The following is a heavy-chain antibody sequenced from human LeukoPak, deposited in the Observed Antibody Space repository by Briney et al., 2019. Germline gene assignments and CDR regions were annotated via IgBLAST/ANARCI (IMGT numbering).Heavy chain of an antibody. CDR1: GYTFTSYG. J-gene: IGHJ6*02. V-gene: IGHV1-18*01. Sequence: GASVTVSCKASGYTFTSYGISWVRQAPGQGLEWMGWISAYNGNTNYAQKVQGRVTMTTDTSTSTAYMELRSLRSDDTAVYYCAREETHHVYYGMDVWGQGTMVTVSS. D-gene: IGHD1-14*01. CDR2: ISAYNGNT. CDR3: AREETHHVYYGMDV.